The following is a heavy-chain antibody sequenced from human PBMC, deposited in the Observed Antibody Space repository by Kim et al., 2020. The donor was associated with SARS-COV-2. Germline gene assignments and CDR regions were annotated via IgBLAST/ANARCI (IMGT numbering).Heavy chain of an antibody. CDR1: GGSFSGYY. CDR3: ARGLAARIYYGMDV. CDR2: INHSGST. V-gene: IGHV4-34*01. Sequence: SETLSLTCAVYGGSFSGYYWSWIRQPPGKGLEWIGEINHSGSTNYNPSLKSRVTISVDTSKNQFSLKLSSVTAADTAVYYCARGLAARIYYGMDVWGQGTTVTVSS. J-gene: IGHJ6*02. D-gene: IGHD6-6*01.